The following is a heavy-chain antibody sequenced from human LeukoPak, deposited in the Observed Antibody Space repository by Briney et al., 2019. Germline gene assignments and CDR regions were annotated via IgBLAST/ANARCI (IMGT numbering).Heavy chain of an antibody. CDR2: ISYDGSDK. D-gene: IGHD3-10*01. J-gene: IGHJ4*02. V-gene: IGHV3-30*04. CDR1: GFTFSSYA. Sequence: PGGSLRLSCAASGFTFSSYAMHWVRQAPGKGLEWVAVISYDGSDKYYGDSVKGRFTISRDNSKNTLYLQMHSLRTEDTAVYYCVKAGYGELLRFDYWGQGTLVTVSS. CDR3: VKAGYGELLRFDY.